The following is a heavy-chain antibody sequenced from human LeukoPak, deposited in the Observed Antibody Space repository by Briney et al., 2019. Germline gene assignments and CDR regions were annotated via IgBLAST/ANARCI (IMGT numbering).Heavy chain of an antibody. Sequence: SVKVSCKASGGTLSSYAISWVRQAPGQGLEWMGRIIPILGIANYAQKFQGRVTITADKSTSTAYMELSSLRSEDTAVYYCASNDCSGGSCYAYWGQGTLVTVSS. CDR3: ASNDCSGGSCYAY. D-gene: IGHD2-15*01. CDR1: GGTLSSYA. V-gene: IGHV1-69*04. CDR2: IIPILGIA. J-gene: IGHJ4*02.